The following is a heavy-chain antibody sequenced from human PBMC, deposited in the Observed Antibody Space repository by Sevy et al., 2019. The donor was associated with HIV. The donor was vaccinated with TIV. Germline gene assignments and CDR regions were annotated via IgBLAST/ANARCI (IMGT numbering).Heavy chain of an antibody. Sequence: GGSLRLSCAASGFTFSSYSMNWVRQAPGKGLEWVSSISSSSSYIYYADSVKGRFTISRDNAKNSLYLQMNSLRAEDTAVYYCAGVRSGSYPDYYYYYGMDVWGQGTTVTVSS. D-gene: IGHD1-26*01. CDR2: ISSSSSYI. CDR3: AGVRSGSYPDYYYYYGMDV. CDR1: GFTFSSYS. J-gene: IGHJ6*02. V-gene: IGHV3-21*01.